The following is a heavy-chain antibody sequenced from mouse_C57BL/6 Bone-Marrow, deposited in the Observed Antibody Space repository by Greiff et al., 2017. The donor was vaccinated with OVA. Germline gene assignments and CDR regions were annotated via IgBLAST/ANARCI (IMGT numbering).Heavy chain of an antibody. CDR2: IDPSDSYT. D-gene: IGHD1-1*01. CDR3: ARKGSSSFDY. V-gene: IGHV1-50*01. J-gene: IGHJ2*01. Sequence: QVQLQQPGAELVKPGASVKLSCKASGYTFTSYWMQRVKQRPGQGLEWIGEIDPSDSYTNYNQKFKGKATLTVDTSSSTAYMQLSSLTSEDSAVYYCARKGSSSFDYWGQGTTLTVSS. CDR1: GYTFTSYW.